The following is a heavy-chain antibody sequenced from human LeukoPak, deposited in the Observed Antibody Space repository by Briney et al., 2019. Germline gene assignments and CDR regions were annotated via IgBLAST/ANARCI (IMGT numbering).Heavy chain of an antibody. CDR3: ATHSGDFWSGYSSYYYYYMDV. CDR2: ISAYNGNT. D-gene: IGHD3-3*01. CDR1: GYTFTSYG. Sequence: ASVKVSCKASGYTFTSYGISWVRQAPGQGLEWMGWISAYNGNTNYAQKLQGRVTMTTDTSTSTAYMELSSLRSEDTAVYYCATHSGDFWSGYSSYYYYYMDVWGKGTTVTVSS. J-gene: IGHJ6*03. V-gene: IGHV1-18*01.